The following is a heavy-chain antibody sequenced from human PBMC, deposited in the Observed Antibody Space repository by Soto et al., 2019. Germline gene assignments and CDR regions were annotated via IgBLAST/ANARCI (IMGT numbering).Heavy chain of an antibody. Sequence: GGSLRLSCAASGFTVGSCFMSWVRQAPGKGLEWVSFVYTDRRTYYADSVRGRFSISRDDSKNTVYLQMNSLRAEDTAVYFCARDPVETLDYGLDVWGQGTTVTVSS. J-gene: IGHJ6*02. CDR3: ARDPVETLDYGLDV. CDR1: GFTVGSCF. V-gene: IGHV3-53*01. CDR2: VYTDRRT. D-gene: IGHD6-19*01.